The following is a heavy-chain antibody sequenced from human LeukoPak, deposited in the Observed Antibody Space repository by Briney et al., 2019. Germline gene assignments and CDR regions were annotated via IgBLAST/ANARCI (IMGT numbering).Heavy chain of an antibody. CDR2: IWYDGSNT. CDR3: SSVRIGQQLVRGYFEI. Sequence: GRSLRLSCAASGFTFSSYGMHWVRQAPGKGLEWVSGIWYDGSNTNYADSVKGRFTISRDNSKNTLYLQMNRLRAEDTAMYYCSSVRIGQQLVRGYFEIWGQGTLVTVSS. CDR1: GFTFSSYG. D-gene: IGHD6-13*01. J-gene: IGHJ3*02. V-gene: IGHV3-33*01.